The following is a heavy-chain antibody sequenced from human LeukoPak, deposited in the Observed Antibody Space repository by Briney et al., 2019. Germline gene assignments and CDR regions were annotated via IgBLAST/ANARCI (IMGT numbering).Heavy chain of an antibody. J-gene: IGHJ4*02. V-gene: IGHV4-39*07. Sequence: SETLSLTCTVSGGSISSSSYYWGWIRQPPGKGLEWIGYFYHSGSTYYNPSLKSRVTISVDRSKNQFSLKLSSVTAADTAVYYCARGDYGGYSGPADYWGQGTLVTVSS. CDR2: FYHSGST. D-gene: IGHD4-23*01. CDR1: GGSISSSSYY. CDR3: ARGDYGGYSGPADY.